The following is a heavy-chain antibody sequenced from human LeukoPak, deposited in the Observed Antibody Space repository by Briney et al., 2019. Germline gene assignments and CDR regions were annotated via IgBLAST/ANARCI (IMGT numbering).Heavy chain of an antibody. J-gene: IGHJ4*02. CDR3: ARHVPYDSSDYTLTY. D-gene: IGHD3-22*01. Sequence: SETLSLTCTVSGDSISNYFWSWIRQPPGKELEYIGYIYYSGSTNYNPSLKSRVTISADTSKNQLSLKLNPVTAADTAVYYCARHVPYDSSDYTLTYWGQGTLVTVSS. CDR2: IYYSGST. CDR1: GDSISNYF. V-gene: IGHV4-59*08.